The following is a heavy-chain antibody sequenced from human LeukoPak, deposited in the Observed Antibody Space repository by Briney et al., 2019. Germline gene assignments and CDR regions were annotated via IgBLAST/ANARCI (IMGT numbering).Heavy chain of an antibody. Sequence: GGSLRLSCAASGFTFSSYAMSWVRQAPGKGLEWVSSIGGIGASTYYADSVKGRFTISRDNSKNTLYLQMNSLRAEDTALYYCAKAAYGDYVNWFDPWGQGILVIVPS. V-gene: IGHV3-23*01. D-gene: IGHD4-17*01. CDR2: IGGIGAST. CDR1: GFTFSSYA. J-gene: IGHJ5*02. CDR3: AKAAYGDYVNWFDP.